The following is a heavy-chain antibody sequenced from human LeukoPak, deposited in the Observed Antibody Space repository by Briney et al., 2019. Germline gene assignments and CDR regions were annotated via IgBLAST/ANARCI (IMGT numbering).Heavy chain of an antibody. CDR3: ARSFVEYSSSSGFDP. V-gene: IGHV5-51*01. CDR2: IYPGDSDT. J-gene: IGHJ5*02. Sequence: GESLKISCKGSGYSFTSYWIGWVRQMPGKGLEWMGIIYPGDSDTSYSPSFQGQVTISADKSISTAYLQWSSLKASDTAMYYCARSFVEYSSSSGFDPWGQGTLVTVSS. CDR1: GYSFTSYW. D-gene: IGHD6-6*01.